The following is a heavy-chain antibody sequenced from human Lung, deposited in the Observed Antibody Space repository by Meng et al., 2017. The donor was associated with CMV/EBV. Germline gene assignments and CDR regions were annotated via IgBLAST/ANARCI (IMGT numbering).Heavy chain of an antibody. J-gene: IGHJ4*02. CDR1: GGSFSGYY. V-gene: IGHV4-34*01. CDR2: INHSGST. CDR3: ARGEIVRKGVDD. Sequence: SETXSLXCAVYGGSFSGYYWSWIRQPPGKGLEWIGEINHSGSTNYNPSLKSRVTISVDTSKNQFSLKLSSVTAADTAVYYCARGEIVRKGVDDWGQGTLVTFSS. D-gene: IGHD3-16*02.